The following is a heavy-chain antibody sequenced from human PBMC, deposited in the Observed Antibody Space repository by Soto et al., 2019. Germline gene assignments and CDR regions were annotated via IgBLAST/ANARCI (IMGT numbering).Heavy chain of an antibody. CDR3: ARGWSAEYMHF. D-gene: IGHD1-26*01. CDR1: GYTFTGYY. V-gene: IGHV1-2*02. Sequence: ASVKVSCKASGYTFTGYYMHWVRQAPGQGLEWMGWVNPNSGGTKYAQKFQGRVTMTRDTSITTAYMELSRLRSADTAVSYCARGWSAEYMHFWGQGTLVTVSS. CDR2: VNPNSGGT. J-gene: IGHJ1*01.